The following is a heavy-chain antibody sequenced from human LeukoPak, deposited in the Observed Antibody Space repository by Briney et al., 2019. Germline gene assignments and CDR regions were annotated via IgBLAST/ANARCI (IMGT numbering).Heavy chain of an antibody. CDR1: GGSINSDGYS. CDR3: ARDQCFYDSSGYRGCWFDP. D-gene: IGHD3-22*01. V-gene: IGHV4-30-2*01. CDR2: IYHSGST. J-gene: IGHJ5*02. Sequence: SQTLSLTCAVSGGSINSDGYSWSWIRQPPGKGLEWIGYIYHSGSTYYNPSLKSRVTISVDRSKNQFSLELSSVTAADTAVYYCARDQCFYDSSGYRGCWFDPWGQGTLVTVSS.